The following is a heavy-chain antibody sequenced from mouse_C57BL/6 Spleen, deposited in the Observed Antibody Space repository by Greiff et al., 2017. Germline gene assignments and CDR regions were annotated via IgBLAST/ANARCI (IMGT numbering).Heavy chain of an antibody. CDR2: ISGGGGNT. CDR3: ARVYYGNDY. CDR1: GFTFSSYT. J-gene: IGHJ2*01. V-gene: IGHV5-9*01. D-gene: IGHD2-1*01. Sequence: EVQLQESGGGLVKPGGSLKLSCAASGFTFSSYTMSWVRQTPEKRLEWVATISGGGGNTYYPDSVKGRFTISRDNAKNTLYLQMSSLRSEDTALYYCARVYYGNDYWGQGTTLTVSS.